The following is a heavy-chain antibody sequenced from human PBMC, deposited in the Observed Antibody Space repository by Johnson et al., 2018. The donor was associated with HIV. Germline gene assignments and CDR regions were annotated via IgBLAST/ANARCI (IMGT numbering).Heavy chain of an antibody. CDR2: ISYDGSNK. CDR1: GFTVSSNY. D-gene: IGHD2-21*02. Sequence: MQLVESGGGLIQPGGSMRLSCAASGFTVSSNYMSWVRQAPGKGLEWVAFISYDGSNKYYVDSVKGRFTISRDNSKNTLYLQMNSLRAEDTAVYYCAKDRPLVVVTHDAFDIWGQGTMVTVSS. CDR3: AKDRPLVVVTHDAFDI. J-gene: IGHJ3*02. V-gene: IGHV3-30*18.